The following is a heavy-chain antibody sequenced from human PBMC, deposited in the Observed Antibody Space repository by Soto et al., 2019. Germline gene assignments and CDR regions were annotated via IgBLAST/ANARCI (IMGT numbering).Heavy chain of an antibody. J-gene: IGHJ5*02. CDR2: IIPIFGTA. CDR1: GGTFSSYA. CDR3: ARSSTVRNWFDP. Sequence: SVKVSCKASGGTFSSYAISWVRQAPGQGLEWMGGIIPIFGTANYAQKFQGRVTITADESTSTAYMELSSLRSEDTAVYYCARSSTVRNWFDPWGQGTLVTVSS. D-gene: IGHD4-17*01. V-gene: IGHV1-69*13.